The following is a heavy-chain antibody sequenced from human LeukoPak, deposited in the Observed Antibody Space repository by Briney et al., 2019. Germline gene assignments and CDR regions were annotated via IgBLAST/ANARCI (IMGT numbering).Heavy chain of an antibody. D-gene: IGHD3-10*01. CDR1: GYTFTGYY. J-gene: IGHJ3*02. CDR3: ARSSVGSGRGNDAFDI. V-gene: IGHV1-2*02. CDR2: INPNSGGT. Sequence: GASVKVSCKASGYTFTGYYMHWVRQAPGQGLEWMGWINPNSGGTNYAQKFQGRVTMTRDTSISTAYMELSRLRSDDTAVYYCARSSVGSGRGNDAFDIWGQGTMVTVSS.